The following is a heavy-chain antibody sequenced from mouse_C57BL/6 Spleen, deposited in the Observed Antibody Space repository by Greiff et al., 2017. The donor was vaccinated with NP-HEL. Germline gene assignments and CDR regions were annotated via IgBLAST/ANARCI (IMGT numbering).Heavy chain of an antibody. CDR2: IYPRSGNT. V-gene: IGHV1-81*01. Sequence: VQLQESGAELARPGASVKLSCKASGYTFTSYGISWVKQRTGQGLEWIGEIYPRSGNTYYNEKFKGKATLTADKSSSTAYMELRSLTSEDSAVYFCASYSSYAMDYWGQGTSVTVSS. CDR3: ASYSSYAMDY. CDR1: GYTFTSYG. J-gene: IGHJ4*01. D-gene: IGHD2-12*01.